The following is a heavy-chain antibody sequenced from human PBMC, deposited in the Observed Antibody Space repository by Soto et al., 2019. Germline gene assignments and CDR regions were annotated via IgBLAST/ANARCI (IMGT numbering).Heavy chain of an antibody. J-gene: IGHJ6*01. V-gene: IGHV3-30-3*01. Sequence: QVQLVESGGGVVQPGRSLRLSCAASGFTFSSYAMHWVRQAPGKGLEWVAVISYDGSNKYYADSVKGRFTISRDNSKNTLYLQMNSLRAEDTAVYYCAREMSIVLVPAASYYYYGMDVW. CDR2: ISYDGSNK. D-gene: IGHD2-2*01. CDR1: GFTFSSYA. CDR3: AREMSIVLVPAASYYYYGMDV.